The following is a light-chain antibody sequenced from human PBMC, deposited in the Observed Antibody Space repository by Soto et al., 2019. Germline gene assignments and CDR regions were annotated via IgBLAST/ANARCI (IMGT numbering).Light chain of an antibody. CDR2: EVS. CDR1: SSDVGGYNY. V-gene: IGLV2-14*01. CDR3: SSYTSSSTLYV. J-gene: IGLJ1*01. Sequence: QSALTPPASVSGSPGQSITISCTGTSSDVGGYNYVSWYQQHPGKAPKLMIYEVSNRPSGVSNRFSGSKSGNTASLTISGRNAEDEADYYCSSYTSSSTLYVFGTGTKLTVL.